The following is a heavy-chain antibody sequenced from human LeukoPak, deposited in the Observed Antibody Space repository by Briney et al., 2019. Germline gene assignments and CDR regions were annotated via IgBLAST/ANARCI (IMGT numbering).Heavy chain of an antibody. J-gene: IGHJ4*02. Sequence: SQTLSLTRAVSGGPISSGGYSWSWIRQPPGKGLEWIGSMYYGGSTNYNSSLKSRVTISVDTSGNQFSLKVTSVTAADTAVYYCARHRGSSWYESFDYWGQGILVTVSS. CDR3: ARHRGSSWYESFDY. CDR2: MYYGGST. CDR1: GGPISSGGYS. V-gene: IGHV4-30-4*07. D-gene: IGHD6-13*01.